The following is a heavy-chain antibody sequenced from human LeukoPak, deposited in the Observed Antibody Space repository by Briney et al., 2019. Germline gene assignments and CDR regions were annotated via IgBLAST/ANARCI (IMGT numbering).Heavy chain of an antibody. CDR1: GFTFDDYA. D-gene: IGHD6-13*01. J-gene: IGHJ4*02. CDR3: AKSRSSSSLDPFDY. CDR2: ISGDGGST. V-gene: IGHV3-43*02. Sequence: PGGSLRLSCAASGFTFDDYAMHWVRQAPGKGLEWVSLISGDGGSTYYADSVKGRFTISRDNSKNSLYLQINSLRTEDTALYYCAKSRSSSSLDPFDYWGQGTQVTVSS.